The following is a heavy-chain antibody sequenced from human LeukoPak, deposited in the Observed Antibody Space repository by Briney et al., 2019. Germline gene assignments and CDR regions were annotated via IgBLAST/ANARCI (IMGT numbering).Heavy chain of an antibody. CDR3: AREGGYSYGSQTIDY. CDR1: GFTFSSYS. J-gene: IGHJ4*02. V-gene: IGHV3-21*01. Sequence: GGSLRLSCAASGFTFSSYSMNWVRQAPGKRLEWVSSISSISSYIYYAASVKGRFTISRDNAKNSLYLQMNSLRAEDTAVYYCAREGGYSYGSQTIDYWAREPWSPSPQ. D-gene: IGHD5-18*01. CDR2: ISSISSYI.